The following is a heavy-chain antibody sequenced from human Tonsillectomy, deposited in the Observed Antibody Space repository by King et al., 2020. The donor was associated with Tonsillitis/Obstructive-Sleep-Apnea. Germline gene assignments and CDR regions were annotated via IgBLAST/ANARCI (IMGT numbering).Heavy chain of an antibody. D-gene: IGHD3-3*01. CDR3: ARVLTIFGVVINAFDI. Sequence: VQLQASGPGLVKPSETLSLTCTVSGGSISSYYWSWIRQPPGKGLEWIGFIYYSGSTNYNPSLKSRVTISVDTSKNQFSLKLSSVTAADTAVYYCARVLTIFGVVINAFDIWGQGTMVTVSS. CDR2: IYYSGST. J-gene: IGHJ3*02. V-gene: IGHV4-59*01. CDR1: GGSISSYY.